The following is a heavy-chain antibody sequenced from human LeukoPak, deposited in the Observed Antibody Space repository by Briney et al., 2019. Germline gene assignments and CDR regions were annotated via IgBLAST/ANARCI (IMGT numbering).Heavy chain of an antibody. Sequence: PSETLSLTCAVYGGSFSGYYWSWIRQPPGKGLEWIGEVSHNGSTYHNPSLKSRVTISIDTSKNQFSLRLTSVTAADTAVYYCAREVLFYYFDYWGQGTLVTVSS. CDR2: VSHNGST. CDR3: AREVLFYYFDY. J-gene: IGHJ4*02. V-gene: IGHV4-34*01. CDR1: GGSFSGYY.